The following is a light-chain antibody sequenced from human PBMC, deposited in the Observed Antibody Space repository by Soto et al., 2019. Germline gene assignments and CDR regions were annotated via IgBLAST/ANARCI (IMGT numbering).Light chain of an antibody. CDR1: SSDVGGYNY. Sequence: QSSLTQPASVSGSPGQSITISCTGTSSDVGGYNYVSWYQQHPGKAPKLMIYEVSNRPSGVSNRFSGSKSGNTASLTISGLQAEDEADYYCSSYTSSSTIYVFGLGTKVTVL. V-gene: IGLV2-14*01. CDR3: SSYTSSSTIYV. CDR2: EVS. J-gene: IGLJ1*01.